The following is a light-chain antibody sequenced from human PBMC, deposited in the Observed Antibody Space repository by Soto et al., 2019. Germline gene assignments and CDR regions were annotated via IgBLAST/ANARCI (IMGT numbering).Light chain of an antibody. Sequence: DIQMTQSQSSLSASVGDRVTITCRASQGITNWLAWYQQKPGKAPKLLIYAASGLPSGVPSRFSGSGSGTDFTLTISCLQPEDFATYYCQHDGSSLETFGQGGKVDIK. V-gene: IGKV1-12*01. CDR2: AAS. CDR3: QHDGSSLET. CDR1: QGITNW. J-gene: IGKJ1*01.